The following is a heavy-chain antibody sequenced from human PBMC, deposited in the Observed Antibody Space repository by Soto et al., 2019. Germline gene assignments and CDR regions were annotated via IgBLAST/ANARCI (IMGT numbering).Heavy chain of an antibody. Sequence: QIQLVQSGAEVKKPGSSVRVSCKASGGSFRSHAVTWVRQAPGQGLEWMGRIIPILDATKFEQKFQDRVTVTADKSTSTVSMDPSSLTSEDTAMYFCSVGEEDDYRNPRDEAVDIWGPGKKVTVSS. J-gene: IGHJ3*02. CDR3: SVGEEDDYRNPRDEAVDI. V-gene: IGHV1-69*08. D-gene: IGHD4-17*01. CDR2: IIPILDAT. CDR1: GGSFRSHA.